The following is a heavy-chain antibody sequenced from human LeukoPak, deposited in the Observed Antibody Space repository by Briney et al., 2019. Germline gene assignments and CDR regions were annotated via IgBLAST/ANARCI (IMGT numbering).Heavy chain of an antibody. D-gene: IGHD2-2*02. CDR2: ISYDGSNK. Sequence: GGSLRLSCAASGFTFSRYSMNWVRQAPGKGLEWVAVISYDGSNKYYADSVKGRFTISRDNSKNTLYLQMNSLRAEDTAVYYCAKDGLDIVVVPAAIGYYYYMDVWGKGTTVTVSS. CDR3: AKDGLDIVVVPAAIGYYYYMDV. CDR1: GFTFSRYS. J-gene: IGHJ6*03. V-gene: IGHV3-30*18.